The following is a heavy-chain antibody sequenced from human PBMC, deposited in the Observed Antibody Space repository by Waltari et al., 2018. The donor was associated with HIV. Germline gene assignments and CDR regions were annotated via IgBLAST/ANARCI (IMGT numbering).Heavy chain of an antibody. CDR2: VEPEDGET. J-gene: IGHJ4*02. V-gene: IGHV1-24*01. Sequence: QVQLVQSGAEVKKPGASVKVSCTVSGYTLTELSMHWVRQAPGKGLEWMGGVEPEDGETSDAQKFQGRVTMTEDTSTDTAYMELSSLRSEDTAVYYCATDHGLSIAARSFDYWGQGTLVTVSS. CDR1: GYTLTELS. CDR3: ATDHGLSIAARSFDY. D-gene: IGHD6-6*01.